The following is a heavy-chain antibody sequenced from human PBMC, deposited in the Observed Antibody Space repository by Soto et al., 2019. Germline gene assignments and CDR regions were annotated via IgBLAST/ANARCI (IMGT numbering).Heavy chain of an antibody. CDR3: ARGPPEGDAFDI. Sequence: SVKVSCKASGGTFSSYTISWVRQAPGQGLEWMGRIIPILGIANYAQKFQGRVTITADKSTSTAYMELSSLRSEDTAVYYCARGPPEGDAFDIWGQGKMVTVSS. J-gene: IGHJ3*02. V-gene: IGHV1-69*02. CDR1: GGTFSSYT. CDR2: IIPILGIA.